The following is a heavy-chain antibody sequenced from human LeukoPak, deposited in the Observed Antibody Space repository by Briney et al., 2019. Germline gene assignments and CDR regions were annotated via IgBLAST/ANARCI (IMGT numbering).Heavy chain of an antibody. V-gene: IGHV3-21*01. D-gene: IGHD6-13*01. Sequence: GGSLRLSCAASGFTFSSYSMNWARQAPGKGLEWVSSISSSSSYIYYADSVKGRFTISRDNAKNSLYLQMNSLRAEDTAVYYCARVKESIAAAGTHSDYWGQGTLVTVSS. J-gene: IGHJ4*02. CDR3: ARVKESIAAAGTHSDY. CDR2: ISSSSSYI. CDR1: GFTFSSYS.